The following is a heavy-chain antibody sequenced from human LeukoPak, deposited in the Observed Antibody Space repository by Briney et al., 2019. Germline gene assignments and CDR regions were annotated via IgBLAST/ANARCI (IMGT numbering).Heavy chain of an antibody. CDR3: AKDHPYSGSFYDAFDI. CDR2: ISGSGGST. Sequence: GGSLRLSCAASGFTFSSDAMSWVRQAPGKGLEWVSAISGSGGSTYYADSVKGRFTISRDNSKNTLYLQMNSLRAEDTAVYYCAKDHPYSGSFYDAFDIWGQGTMVTVSS. CDR1: GFTFSSDA. J-gene: IGHJ3*02. D-gene: IGHD1-26*01. V-gene: IGHV3-23*01.